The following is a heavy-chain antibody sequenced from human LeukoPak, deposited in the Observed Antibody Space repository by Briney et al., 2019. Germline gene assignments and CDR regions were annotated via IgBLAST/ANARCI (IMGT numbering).Heavy chain of an antibody. CDR1: GGSFSGYY. D-gene: IGHD3-3*01. CDR2: INHSGST. V-gene: IGHV4-34*01. J-gene: IGHJ4*02. CDR3: ARLFSGNYDFWSGYSHYFDY. Sequence: SETLSLTCAVYGGSFSGYYWSWIRQPPGKGLEWIGEINHSGSTNYNPSLKSRVTISVDTYKNQFSLKLSSVTAADTAVYYCARLFSGNYDFWSGYSHYFDYWGQGTLVTVSS.